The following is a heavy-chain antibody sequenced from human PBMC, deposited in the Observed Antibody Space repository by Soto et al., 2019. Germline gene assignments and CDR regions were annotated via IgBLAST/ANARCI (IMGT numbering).Heavy chain of an antibody. J-gene: IGHJ6*02. V-gene: IGHV3-30-3*01. CDR2: ISYDGSNK. Sequence: SLRLSCAASGFTFSSYAMHWVRQAPGKGLEWVAVISYDGSNKYYADSVKGRFTISRDNSKNTLYLQMNSLRAEDTAVYYCARHTPITMIVVAQEFPYYGMDVWGQGTTVTVSS. D-gene: IGHD3-22*01. CDR3: ARHTPITMIVVAQEFPYYGMDV. CDR1: GFTFSSYA.